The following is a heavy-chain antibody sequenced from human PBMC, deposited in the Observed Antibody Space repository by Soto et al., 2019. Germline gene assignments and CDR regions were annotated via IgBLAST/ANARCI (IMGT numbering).Heavy chain of an antibody. D-gene: IGHD5-12*01. CDR3: ARSDNAYSGYYYYGMDV. Sequence: EVQLLESGGGLVQPGGSLRLSCAASGFTFSSYAMSWVRQAPGKGLEWVSAISGSGGSTYYADSVKGRFTISRDNSKNTLYLQMNSLRAEDTAVYYCARSDNAYSGYYYYGMDVWGQGTTVTVSS. CDR1: GFTFSSYA. J-gene: IGHJ6*02. CDR2: ISGSGGST. V-gene: IGHV3-23*01.